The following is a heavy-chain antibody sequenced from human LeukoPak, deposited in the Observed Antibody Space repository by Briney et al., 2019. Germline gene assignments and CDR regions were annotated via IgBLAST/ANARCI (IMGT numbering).Heavy chain of an antibody. Sequence: ASVKVSCKASGYTFTSYGLSWVRQAPGQGLEWMGWISAYNGNTNYAQKLQGRVTMTTDTSTSTAYMELRSLRSDDTAVYYCARDRGYCSSTSCYTFDYWGQGTLVTVSS. CDR2: ISAYNGNT. CDR1: GYTFTSYG. CDR3: ARDRGYCSSTSCYTFDY. D-gene: IGHD2-2*02. V-gene: IGHV1-18*01. J-gene: IGHJ4*02.